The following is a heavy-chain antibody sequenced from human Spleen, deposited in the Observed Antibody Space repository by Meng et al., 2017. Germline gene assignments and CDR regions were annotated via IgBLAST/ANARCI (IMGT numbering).Heavy chain of an antibody. CDR1: GYSISSGYN. D-gene: IGHD2/OR15-2a*01. CDR2: IYQSGST. CDR3: ARGAVVTLIFYPAMAV. J-gene: IGHJ6*02. V-gene: IGHV4-38-2*01. Sequence: SETLSLTCAVSGYSISSGYNWGWIRQSPGKGLEWSGSIYQSGSTYYNPSLKGRVTISADTSKNQFSLKLNSVTATGTAVYYCARGAVVTLIFYPAMAVWGQGTTVTVSS.